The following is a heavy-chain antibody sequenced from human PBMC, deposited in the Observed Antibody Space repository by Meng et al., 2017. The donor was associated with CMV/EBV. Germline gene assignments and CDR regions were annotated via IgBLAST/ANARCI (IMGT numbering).Heavy chain of an antibody. CDR1: GYTFTSYY. CDR2: INPSGGST. J-gene: IGHJ4*02. Sequence: QVQLVQSGSECKKPGASVKVSCKASGYTFTSYYMHWVRQAPGQGLEWMGIINPSGGSTSYAQKFQGRVNMTRDTSTSTVYMELSSLRSEDTAVYYCAREGEGVVAATPHFDYWGQGTLVTVSS. CDR3: AREGEGVVAATPHFDY. D-gene: IGHD2-15*01. V-gene: IGHV1-46*01.